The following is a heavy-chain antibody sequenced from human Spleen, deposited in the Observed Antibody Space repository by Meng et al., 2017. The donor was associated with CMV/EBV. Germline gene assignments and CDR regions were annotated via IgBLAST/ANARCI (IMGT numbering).Heavy chain of an antibody. CDR1: GYTFTGYY. V-gene: IGHV1-2*02. Sequence: ASVKVSCKASGYTFTGYYMHWVRQAPGQGLEWMGWINPNSGGTNYAQKFQGRVTMTRDTSINTAYMDLSGLRSDDTAMYYCARDRYTNNKAFDLWGQGTLVTVSS. D-gene: IGHD2-2*02. J-gene: IGHJ4*02. CDR3: ARDRYTNNKAFDL. CDR2: INPNSGGT.